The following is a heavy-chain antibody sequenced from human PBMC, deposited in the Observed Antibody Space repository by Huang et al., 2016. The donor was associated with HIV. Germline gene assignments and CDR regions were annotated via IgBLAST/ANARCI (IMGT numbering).Heavy chain of an antibody. V-gene: IGHV3-15*01. J-gene: IGHJ4*02. CDR2: IKSKNDGGTT. D-gene: IGHD3-22*01. CDR1: GFTFSKAW. Sequence: LVESGGGLVKPGGSLRLSCAASGFTFSKAWMSWVRQAPGKGLEWVGRIKSKNDGGTTDYTAPVKGRFTISRDDSRNTLYLQMNSLKTEDTAVYYCTTHLDYYDSSGYYFGNYWGQGTLVTVSS. CDR3: TTHLDYYDSSGYYFGNY.